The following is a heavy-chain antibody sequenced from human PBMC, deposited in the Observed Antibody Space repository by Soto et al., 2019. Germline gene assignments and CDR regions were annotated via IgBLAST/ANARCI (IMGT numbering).Heavy chain of an antibody. Sequence: GGSLRLSYTASVFTFSSYWMSWVRQAPGKGLGWVANIKEDGSGKYYVDSVKGRFSISRDNARNSLYLQMNSLRVEDTAVYYCVRVGRLGGYWGQGALVTVSS. D-gene: IGHD3-16*01. CDR2: IKEDGSGK. J-gene: IGHJ4*02. V-gene: IGHV3-7*03. CDR3: VRVGRLGGY. CDR1: VFTFSSYW.